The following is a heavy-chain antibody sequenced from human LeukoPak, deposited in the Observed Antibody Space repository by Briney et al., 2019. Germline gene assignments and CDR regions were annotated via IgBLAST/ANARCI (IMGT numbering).Heavy chain of an antibody. CDR3: ARVYSSSWSTESYYYGMDV. V-gene: IGHV1-18*01. D-gene: IGHD6-13*01. Sequence: ASVKVSCKASGYTFTSYGISWVRQAPGQGLEWMGWISAYNGNTNYAQKLQGRVTMTTDTSTSTAYMELRSLRSDHTAVYYCARVYSSSWSTESYYYGMDVWGQGTTVTVSS. CDR2: ISAYNGNT. CDR1: GYTFTSYG. J-gene: IGHJ6*02.